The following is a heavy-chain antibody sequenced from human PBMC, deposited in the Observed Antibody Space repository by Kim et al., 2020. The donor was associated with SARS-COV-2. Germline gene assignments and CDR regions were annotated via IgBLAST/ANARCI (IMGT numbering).Heavy chain of an antibody. J-gene: IGHJ6*02. D-gene: IGHD3-10*01. CDR2: MNPNSGNT. V-gene: IGHV1-8*01. CDR3: AIDAGRFVYYYGMDV. CDR1: GYTFTSYD. Sequence: ASVKVSCKASGYTFTSYDINWVRQATGQGLEWMGWMNPNSGNTGYAQKFQGRVTMTRNTSISTAYMELSSLRSEDTAVYYCAIDAGRFVYYYGMDVWGQGITVTVSS.